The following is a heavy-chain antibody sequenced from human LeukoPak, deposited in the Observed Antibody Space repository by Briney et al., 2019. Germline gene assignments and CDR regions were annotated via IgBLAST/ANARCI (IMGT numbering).Heavy chain of an antibody. CDR3: ARSGDYYYGSGSYHEVDY. CDR1: GLTVSSNY. Sequence: GGSLRLSCAASGLTVSSNYMSWVRQAPGKGLEWVSVIYSGGSTYYADSVKGRFTISRDNSKNTLYLQMNSLRAEDTAVYYCARSGDYYYGSGSYHEVDYWGQGTLVTVSS. V-gene: IGHV3-66*01. J-gene: IGHJ4*02. CDR2: IYSGGST. D-gene: IGHD3-10*01.